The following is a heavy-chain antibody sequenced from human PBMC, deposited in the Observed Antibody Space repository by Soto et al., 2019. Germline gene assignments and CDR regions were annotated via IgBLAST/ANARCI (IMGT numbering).Heavy chain of an antibody. CDR2: INHSGST. J-gene: IGHJ6*03. CDR3: ARLVITMVRGVIPRPKFYYYYMDV. Sequence: SETLSLTCAVYGGSFSGYYWSWIRQPPGKGLEWIGEINHSGSTNYNPSLKSRVTISVDTSKNQFSLKLSSVTAADTAVYYCARLVITMVRGVIPRPKFYYYYMDVWGKGTTVPVSS. D-gene: IGHD3-10*01. V-gene: IGHV4-34*01. CDR1: GGSFSGYY.